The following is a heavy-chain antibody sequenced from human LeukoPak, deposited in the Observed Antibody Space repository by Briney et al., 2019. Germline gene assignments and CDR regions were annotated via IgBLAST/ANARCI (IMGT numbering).Heavy chain of an antibody. CDR1: GFTFSSYA. D-gene: IGHD3-22*01. CDR3: AKAGENELSIITMIVVVITTHFDY. Sequence: PGGSLRLSCAASGFTFSSYAMSWVRQAPGKGLEWVSAISGSGGSTYYADSVKGRFTISRDNSKNTLYLQINSLRAEDTAVYYCAKAGENELSIITMIVVVITTHFDYWGQGTLVTVSS. V-gene: IGHV3-23*01. CDR2: ISGSGGST. J-gene: IGHJ4*02.